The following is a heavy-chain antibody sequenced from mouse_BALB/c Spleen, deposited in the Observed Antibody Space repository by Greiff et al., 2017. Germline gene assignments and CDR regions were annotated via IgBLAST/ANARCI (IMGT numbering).Heavy chain of an antibody. CDR2: ISYSGST. V-gene: IGHV3-8*02. Sequence: EVKVEESGPSLVKPSQTLSLTCSVTGDSITSGYWNWIRKFPGNKLEYMGNISYSGSTYYNPSLKSRISITRDTSKNQYYLQLNSVTTEDTATYYCARWGGNHPMDYWGQGTSVTVSS. J-gene: IGHJ4*01. CDR3: ARWGGNHPMDY. D-gene: IGHD2-1*01. CDR1: GDSITSGY.